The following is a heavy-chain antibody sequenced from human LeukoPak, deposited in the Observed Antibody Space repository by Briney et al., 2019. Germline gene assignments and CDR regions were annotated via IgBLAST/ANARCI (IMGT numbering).Heavy chain of an antibody. V-gene: IGHV3-7*01. CDR1: GFTFSSYW. D-gene: IGHD3-22*01. CDR3: ARYSQIRRYYYDSSGPGAFDY. Sequence: GGSLRPSCAASGFTFSSYWMSWVRQAPGKGLEWVANIKQDGSEKYYVDSVKGRFTISRDNAKNSLYLQMNSLRAEDTAVYYCARYSQIRRYYYDSSGPGAFDYWGQGTLVTVSS. J-gene: IGHJ4*02. CDR2: IKQDGSEK.